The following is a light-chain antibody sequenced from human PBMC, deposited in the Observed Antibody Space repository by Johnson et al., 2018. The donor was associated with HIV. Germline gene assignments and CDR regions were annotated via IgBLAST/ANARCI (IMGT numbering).Light chain of an antibody. CDR2: DNN. J-gene: IGLJ1*01. CDR3: GTWDSRLSAYV. V-gene: IGLV1-51*01. CDR1: NSNIGTYY. Sequence: QSVLTQPPSVSAAPGQKVTISCSGTNSNIGTYYVSWYQHLPGTAPKLLIYDNNKRPSGIPDRFSGSKSGTSATLGITGLQTGDEADYYCGTWDSRLSAYVFGTGTKVTVL.